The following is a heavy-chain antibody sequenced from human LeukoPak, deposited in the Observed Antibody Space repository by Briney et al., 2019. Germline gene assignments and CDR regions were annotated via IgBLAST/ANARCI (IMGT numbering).Heavy chain of an antibody. Sequence: GGSLRLSCAASGFTFSNYAMSWVRQAPGKGLEWVSAISGSGVTTYYADSVKGRFTISRDNPKNTLYLQMNSLRAEDTAVYYGAKDQLTTVTTSFDYWGQGTLVTVSS. CDR1: GFTFSNYA. V-gene: IGHV3-23*01. D-gene: IGHD4-11*01. CDR2: ISGSGVTT. CDR3: AKDQLTTVTTSFDY. J-gene: IGHJ4*02.